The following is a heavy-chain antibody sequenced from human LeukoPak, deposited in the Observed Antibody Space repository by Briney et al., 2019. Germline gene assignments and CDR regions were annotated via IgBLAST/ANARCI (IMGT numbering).Heavy chain of an antibody. J-gene: IGHJ4*02. V-gene: IGHV3-7*03. CDR1: VFSFSDYW. Sequence: GGSLRLSCAASVFSFSDYWMTWVRQAPGKGQEWVANIKQDGSEKYLVDSVKGRFTISRDNAKGSLYLQMNSMRAEDTAVYYCVRAPYYSGIEHYFDHWGQGILVTVSS. CDR3: VRAPYYSGIEHYFDH. D-gene: IGHD3-22*01. CDR2: IKQDGSEK.